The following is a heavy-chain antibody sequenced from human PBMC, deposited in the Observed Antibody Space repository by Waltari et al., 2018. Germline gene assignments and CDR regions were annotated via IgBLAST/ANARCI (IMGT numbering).Heavy chain of an antibody. CDR2: IYHSGST. V-gene: IGHV4-38-2*01. Sequence: QVQLQESGPGLVKPSETMSLTCAVSGYSISSGYYWGWIRQPPGKGLEWIGSIYHSGSTYYNPSLKSRVTISVDTSKNQFSLKLSSVTAADTAVYYCVITGTGGFDIWGQGTMVTVSS. CDR1: GYSISSGYY. CDR3: VITGTGGFDI. D-gene: IGHD1-20*01. J-gene: IGHJ3*02.